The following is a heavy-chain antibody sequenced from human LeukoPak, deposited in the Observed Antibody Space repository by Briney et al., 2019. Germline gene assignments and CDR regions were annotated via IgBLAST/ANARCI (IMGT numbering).Heavy chain of an antibody. D-gene: IGHD6-13*01. Sequence: GGSLRLSCAASGFNFTNYAMSWVSQAPAKGLEWVSALSGRGSNTYYADSVKGRFTISRDNSKNTLYLQMNSLRAEGTAVYYCAKDSRGGPDYLAAAGYYYGMDVWGQGTTVTVSS. CDR3: AKDSRGGPDYLAAAGYYYGMDV. CDR2: LSGRGSNT. CDR1: GFNFTNYA. J-gene: IGHJ6*02. V-gene: IGHV3-23*01.